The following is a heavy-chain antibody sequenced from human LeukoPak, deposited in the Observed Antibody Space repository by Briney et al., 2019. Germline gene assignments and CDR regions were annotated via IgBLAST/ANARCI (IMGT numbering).Heavy chain of an antibody. CDR3: ASYPVAVAGTYYYYYYYMDV. CDR1: GFTFSSYE. V-gene: IGHV3-48*03. CDR2: ISSCGSTI. J-gene: IGHJ6*03. D-gene: IGHD6-19*01. Sequence: GGSLTLSCAASGFTFSSYEMNWVRQAPGKGLEGVSYISSCGSTIYYAVSVRGRFTISRDNAKNSLYLQMNSLRAEDTAVYYCASYPVAVAGTYYYYYYYMDVWGQGTTVTVSS.